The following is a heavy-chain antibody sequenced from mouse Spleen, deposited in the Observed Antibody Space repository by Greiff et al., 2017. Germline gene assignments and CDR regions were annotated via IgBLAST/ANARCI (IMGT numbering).Heavy chain of an antibody. V-gene: IGHV5-15*01. Sequence: EVQLVESGGGLVKPGGSLKLSCAASGFTFSDYGMAWVRQAPGKGPEWVAFISNLAYSIYYADTVTGRFTISRENAKNTLYLEMSSLRSEDTAMYYCARHGERDYAMDYWGQGTSVTVSS. J-gene: IGHJ4*01. CDR1: GFTFSDYG. CDR2: ISNLAYSI. CDR3: ARHGERDYAMDY.